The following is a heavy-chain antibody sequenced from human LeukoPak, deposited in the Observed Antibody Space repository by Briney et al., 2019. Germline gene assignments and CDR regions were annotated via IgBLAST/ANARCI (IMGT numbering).Heavy chain of an antibody. CDR3: AREVARDYYDSSGSLDAFDI. V-gene: IGHV4-59*12. Sequence: PSETLSLNCTVSGGSISSYYWSWIRQPPGKGLEWIGYIYYSGSTNYNPSLKSRVTISVDTSKNQFSLKLSSVTAADTAVYYCAREVARDYYDSSGSLDAFDIWGQGTMVTVSS. CDR1: GGSISSYY. D-gene: IGHD3-22*01. J-gene: IGHJ3*02. CDR2: IYYSGST.